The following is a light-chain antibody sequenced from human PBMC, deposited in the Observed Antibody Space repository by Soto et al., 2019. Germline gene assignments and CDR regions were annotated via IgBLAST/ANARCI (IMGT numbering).Light chain of an antibody. CDR3: QQYFNSQWT. CDR2: GAS. V-gene: IGKV3-20*01. J-gene: IGKJ1*01. Sequence: EIVLTQSPVTLSLSPGERATLSCGASQTVSSNYLAWYQQKPGQAPRLLIYGASSRATGIPDRFSGSGSGTGLFLRISRLEPEDFAVYYCQQYFNSQWTVGHGTKVDIK. CDR1: QTVSSNY.